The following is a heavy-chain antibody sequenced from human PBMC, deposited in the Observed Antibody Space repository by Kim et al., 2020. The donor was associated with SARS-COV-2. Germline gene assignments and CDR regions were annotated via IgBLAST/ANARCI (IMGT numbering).Heavy chain of an antibody. V-gene: IGHV4-59*09. Sequence: LKGRVTISVDTSKNQFSLKLSSVTAADTAVYYCARGTTDYDFWSGYPADPWGQGTLVTVSS. D-gene: IGHD3-3*01. CDR3: ARGTTDYDFWSGYPADP. J-gene: IGHJ5*02.